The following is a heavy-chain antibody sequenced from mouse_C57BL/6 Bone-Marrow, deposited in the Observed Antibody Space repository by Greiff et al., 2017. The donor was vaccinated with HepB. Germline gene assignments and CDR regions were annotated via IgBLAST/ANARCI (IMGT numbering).Heavy chain of an antibody. D-gene: IGHD1-1*02. CDR1: GFTFSDFY. CDR3: ARDDGLDY. J-gene: IGHJ4*01. CDR2: SRNKANDYTT. V-gene: IGHV7-1*01. Sequence: DVKLVESGGGLVQSGRSLRLSCATSGFTFSDFYMEWVRQAPGKGLEWIAASRNKANDYTTEYSASVKGRFIVSRDTSPSNLYLQMNALRAEDTAIYYCARDDGLDYWGQGTSVTVSS.